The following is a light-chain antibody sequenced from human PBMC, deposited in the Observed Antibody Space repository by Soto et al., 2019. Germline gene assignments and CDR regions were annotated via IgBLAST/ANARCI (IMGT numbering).Light chain of an antibody. Sequence: QSVLTQPPSASGSPGQSVTISCTGTSSDVGGYNYISWYQQHPGKVPKVLISEVNKRPSGVPDRFSGSKSGNTASLTVSGLQVDDEADYYCSSFAGTFFVFGTGTKVTVL. CDR3: SSFAGTFFV. V-gene: IGLV2-8*01. J-gene: IGLJ1*01. CDR2: EVN. CDR1: SSDVGGYNY.